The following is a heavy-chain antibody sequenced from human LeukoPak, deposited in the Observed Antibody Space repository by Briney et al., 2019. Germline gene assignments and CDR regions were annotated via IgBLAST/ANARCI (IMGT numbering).Heavy chain of an antibody. J-gene: IGHJ4*02. CDR1: GGSFSGYY. Sequence: PSETLSLTCAVYGGSFSGYYWSWIRQPPGKGLEWIGEINHSGSTNYNPSLKSRVTISVDTSKNQFSLKLSSVTAADTAVYYCARSGGSNDFWSGYYGGYFDYWGQGTLVTVSS. CDR3: ARSGGSNDFWSGYYGGYFDY. V-gene: IGHV4-34*01. D-gene: IGHD3-3*01. CDR2: INHSGST.